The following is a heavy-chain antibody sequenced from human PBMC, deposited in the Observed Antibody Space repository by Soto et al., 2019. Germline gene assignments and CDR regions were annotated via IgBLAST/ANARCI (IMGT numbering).Heavy chain of an antibody. Sequence: QITLKESGPTLVKPTQTLPLTCTFSGFSLSTSGVGVGWIRQPPGKALEWLALIYWDDDKRYSPSLKSRLTITKDTSKNQVVLTMTNMDPVDTATYYCAHISYDILTGYYPFDYWGQGTLVTVSS. CDR3: AHISYDILTGYYPFDY. D-gene: IGHD3-9*01. CDR2: IYWDDDK. V-gene: IGHV2-5*02. CDR1: GFSLSTSGVG. J-gene: IGHJ4*02.